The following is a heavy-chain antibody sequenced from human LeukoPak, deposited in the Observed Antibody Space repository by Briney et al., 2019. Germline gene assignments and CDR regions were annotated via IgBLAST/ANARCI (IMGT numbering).Heavy chain of an antibody. CDR1: GYTFTDYY. CDR2: INPNNGGT. V-gene: IGHV1-2*02. CDR3: ASGGVAVAGKCVDY. Sequence: GASVKVSCKASGYTFTDYYMHWVRQAPGQGLEWMGWINPNNGGTNFAQKFQGRVTMTRDTSIGTAYMELSRLSSDDTAVYFCASGGVAVAGKCVDYWGQGTLVTVSS. J-gene: IGHJ4*02. D-gene: IGHD6-19*01.